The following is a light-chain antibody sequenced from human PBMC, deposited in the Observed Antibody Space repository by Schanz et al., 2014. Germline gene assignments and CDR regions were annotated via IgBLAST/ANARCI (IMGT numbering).Light chain of an antibody. CDR3: AAWDDSLNGGV. Sequence: QSVLTQPPSASGTPGQRVTISCSGSSSNIGSNTVDWYQQRPGTAPKLLIYNDNQRPSGVPDRFSGSKSGTSASLAISGLQAEDEADYYCAAWDDSLNGGVFGGGTKLTVL. V-gene: IGLV1-44*01. CDR1: SSNIGSNT. J-gene: IGLJ3*02. CDR2: NDN.